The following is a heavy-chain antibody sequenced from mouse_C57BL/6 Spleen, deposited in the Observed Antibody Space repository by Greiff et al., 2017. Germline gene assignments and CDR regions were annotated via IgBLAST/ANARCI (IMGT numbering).Heavy chain of an antibody. D-gene: IGHD2-5*01. CDR2: ISGGGGNT. CDR3: ARQAYYSNYDYAMDY. J-gene: IGHJ4*01. V-gene: IGHV5-9*01. Sequence: EVQGVESGGGLVKPGGSLKLSCAASGFTFSSYTMSWVRQTPEKRLEWVATISGGGGNTYYPDSVKGRFTISRDNAKNTLYLQMSSLRSEDTALYYCARQAYYSNYDYAMDYWGQGTSVTVSS. CDR1: GFTFSSYT.